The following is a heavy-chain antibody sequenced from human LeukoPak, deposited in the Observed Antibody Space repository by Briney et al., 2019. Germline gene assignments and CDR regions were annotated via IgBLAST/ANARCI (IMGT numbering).Heavy chain of an antibody. J-gene: IGHJ4*02. Sequence: GGSLRLSCAASGFTFTSYALHWVRQAPGKGLEWVAVISYDGTNKYYADSVKGRFTISRDNSKNTLSLQMNSLRAEDTALYYCARGFVLGAAKNYFDYWGQGALVTVSS. CDR3: ARGFVLGAAKNYFDY. V-gene: IGHV3-30-3*01. CDR1: GFTFTSYA. D-gene: IGHD2-21*02. CDR2: ISYDGTNK.